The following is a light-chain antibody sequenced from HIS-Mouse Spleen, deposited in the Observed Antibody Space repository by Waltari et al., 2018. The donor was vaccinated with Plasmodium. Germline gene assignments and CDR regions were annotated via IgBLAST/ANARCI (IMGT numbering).Light chain of an antibody. CDR2: DAS. J-gene: IGLJ2*01. CDR1: SSDVGGYNN. CDR3: SSYTSSSTPHVV. Sequence: QSALTQPASVSGSPGQSITISCTGPSSDVGGYNNVSWYQQHPGKAPKLMIFDASNRPSGVSNRFSGSKSGNTASLTISGLQAEDEADYYCSSYTSSSTPHVVFGGGTKLTVL. V-gene: IGLV2-14*03.